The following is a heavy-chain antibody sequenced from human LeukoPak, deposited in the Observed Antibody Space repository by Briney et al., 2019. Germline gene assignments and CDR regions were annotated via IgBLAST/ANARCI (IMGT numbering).Heavy chain of an antibody. D-gene: IGHD5-18*01. Sequence: ASVKVSCKASGYNFRNYGIGWVRQAPRQGLEWMGWITAGNGNTNYAQKVQGRATMTTDTSTSTAYMELRSLRSDDTAVYFCARDSARGYSYGYNAFDIWGQGTMATVSS. CDR1: GYNFRNYG. V-gene: IGHV1-18*01. CDR2: ITAGNGNT. CDR3: ARDSARGYSYGYNAFDI. J-gene: IGHJ3*02.